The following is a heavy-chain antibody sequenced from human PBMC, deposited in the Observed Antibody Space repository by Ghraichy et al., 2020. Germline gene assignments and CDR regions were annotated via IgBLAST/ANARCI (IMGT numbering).Heavy chain of an antibody. D-gene: IGHD2-15*01. CDR1: GFIFSNYA. J-gene: IGHJ6*02. CDR3: AKDDYCSGATCATYYYYGLDL. Sequence: GGSLRLSCAASGFIFSNYAMTWVRQAPGKGLEWVSSITGTGANTYYEDSVKGRFTISRDNSKNTLYLQMNSLRAEDTAIYYCAKDDYCSGATCATYYYYGLDLWGQGTXXX. CDR2: ITGTGANT. V-gene: IGHV3-23*01.